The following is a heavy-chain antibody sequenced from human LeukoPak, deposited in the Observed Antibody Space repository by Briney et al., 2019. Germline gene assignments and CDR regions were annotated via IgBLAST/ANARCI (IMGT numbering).Heavy chain of an antibody. Sequence: PSETLSLTCTVSGGSIRTYYWNWIRQPPGKGLEWIGCITGYIYYSGSTNYNPSLKSRVTISVDTSKNQFSLNLTSVTAADTAVYYCARDSRDYGSGSYWDVWGQGTTVTVSS. D-gene: IGHD3-10*01. CDR3: ARDSRDYGSGSYWDV. CDR1: GGSIRTYY. V-gene: IGHV4-59*01. CDR2: IYYSGST. J-gene: IGHJ6*02.